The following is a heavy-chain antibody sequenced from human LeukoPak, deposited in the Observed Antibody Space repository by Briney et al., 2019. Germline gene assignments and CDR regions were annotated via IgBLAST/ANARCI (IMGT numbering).Heavy chain of an antibody. CDR2: IYYSGST. CDR3: ARSVVTLYWYFDL. D-gene: IGHD4-23*01. CDR1: GGSISGYY. J-gene: IGHJ2*01. Sequence: SETLSLTCTVSGGSISGYYYNWIRQPPGKGLEWIGYIYYSGSTNYDPSLKSRVTISLDTSKNQFSLKLSSVTTADTAVYYCARSVVTLYWYFDLWGRGTLVTVSS. V-gene: IGHV4-59*01.